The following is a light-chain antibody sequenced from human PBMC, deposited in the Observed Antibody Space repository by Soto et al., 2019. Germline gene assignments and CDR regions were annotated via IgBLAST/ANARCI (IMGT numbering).Light chain of an antibody. Sequence: QSVLTQPPSVSGAPGQRVTICCTGSSSNIGAGYDVHWYQQFPGTAPKLLIYDNSNRPSGVPDRFSGSKSGTSASLAITGLQAEDEADYYCQSYDSSLSVVVFGAGTKLTVL. CDR1: SSNIGAGYD. J-gene: IGLJ2*01. CDR2: DNS. V-gene: IGLV1-40*01. CDR3: QSYDSSLSVVV.